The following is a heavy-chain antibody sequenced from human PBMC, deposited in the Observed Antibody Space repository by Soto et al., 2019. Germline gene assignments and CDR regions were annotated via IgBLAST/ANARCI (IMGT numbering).Heavy chain of an antibody. Sequence: PSETLSLTCAVYGGSFSGYYWSWIRQPPGKGLEWIGEINHSGSTNYNPSLKSRVTISVDKSKNQFSLKLSSVTAADTAVYYCARSLPYSSSSGRELGLYYYYGMDVWGQGTTVTVSS. CDR1: GGSFSGYY. CDR3: ARSLPYSSSSGRELGLYYYYGMDV. D-gene: IGHD6-6*01. V-gene: IGHV4-34*01. J-gene: IGHJ6*02. CDR2: INHSGST.